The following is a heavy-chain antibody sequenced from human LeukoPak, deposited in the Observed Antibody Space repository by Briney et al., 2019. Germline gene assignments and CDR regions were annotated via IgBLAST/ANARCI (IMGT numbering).Heavy chain of an antibody. CDR3: AKDSLWFGELLSQGYFDY. CDR2: INSDGIST. J-gene: IGHJ4*02. D-gene: IGHD3-10*01. V-gene: IGHV3-74*01. CDR1: GSTFSSYW. Sequence: GGSLRLSCAASGSTFSSYWMHWVRQAPGKGLVWVSRINSDGISTIYADSVKGRFTISRDNAKSTLYLQMNSLRAEDTALYYCAKDSLWFGELLSQGYFDYWGQGTLVTVSS.